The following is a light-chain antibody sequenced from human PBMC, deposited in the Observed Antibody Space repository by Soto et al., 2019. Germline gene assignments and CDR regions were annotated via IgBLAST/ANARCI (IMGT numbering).Light chain of an antibody. CDR1: QRVGIN. CDR3: QQYNGWPRT. J-gene: IGKJ1*01. Sequence: IVMKQSPATLSVYTGETATLSCRASQRVGINLAWYQQKPGQAPRLLIYSTSTRASGIPDRFSGSGSGTEFTLTISSLQSEDFAFFYCQQYNGWPRTFGQGTKVDNK. V-gene: IGKV3-15*01. CDR2: STS.